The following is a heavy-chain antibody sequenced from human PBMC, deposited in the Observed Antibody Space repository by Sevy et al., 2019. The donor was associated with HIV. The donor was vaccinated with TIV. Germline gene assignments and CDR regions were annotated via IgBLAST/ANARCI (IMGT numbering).Heavy chain of an antibody. CDR3: AREGGSYYEDPFDI. CDR1: GFSFSNYE. Sequence: GGSLRLSCAASGFSFSNYEMNWVRQAPGKGLEWVSYITGSGSTIYYADSVKGRFTISRDNAKNSLYLQMNSLRAEDTAVYYCAREGGSYYEDPFDIWGQGTMVTVS. J-gene: IGHJ3*02. CDR2: ITGSGSTI. V-gene: IGHV3-48*03. D-gene: IGHD1-26*01.